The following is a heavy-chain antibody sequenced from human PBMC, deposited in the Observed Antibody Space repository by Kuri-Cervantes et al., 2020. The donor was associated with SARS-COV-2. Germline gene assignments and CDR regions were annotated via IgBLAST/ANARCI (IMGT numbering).Heavy chain of an antibody. CDR2: IWYDGSNK. CDR1: GFTFSSYG. CDR3: AREVPYSDDAFDL. J-gene: IGHJ3*01. Sequence: GESLKISCAASGFTFSSYGMHWVRQAPGKGLEWVAVIWYDGSNKYYADSVKGRFTISRDNSKNTLYLQMDSLRAEDTAVYYCAREVPYSDDAFDLWGQGTMVTVSS. V-gene: IGHV3-33*01. D-gene: IGHD5-18*01.